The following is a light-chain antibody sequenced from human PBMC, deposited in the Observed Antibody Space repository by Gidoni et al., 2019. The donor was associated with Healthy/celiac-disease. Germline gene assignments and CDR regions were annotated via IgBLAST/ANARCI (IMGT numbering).Light chain of an antibody. Sequence: AIQLTQSPSSLSASVGDRVTIPCRASQGISSALAWYQQKPGKAPKLLIYDASSVESGVPSRFSGSGSGTDFTLTISSLQPEDFATYYCQQFNSYPRTFGQGTKVEIK. V-gene: IGKV1-13*02. CDR1: QGISSA. J-gene: IGKJ1*01. CDR2: DAS. CDR3: QQFNSYPRT.